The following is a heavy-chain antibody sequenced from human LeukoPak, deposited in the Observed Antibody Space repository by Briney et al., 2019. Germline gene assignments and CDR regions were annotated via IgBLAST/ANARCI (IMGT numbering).Heavy chain of an antibody. J-gene: IGHJ5*02. CDR3: ARGGIAYNWFDP. D-gene: IGHD6-13*01. Sequence: ASVKVSCKASGYSFTSYGITWVRQAPGQGLEWMGWISGYNGNTKYAQKFQGRVTMTTDTSTSTAYMELRSLRSDDTAVYYCARGGIAYNWFDPWGQGTLVTVSS. CDR1: GYSFTSYG. V-gene: IGHV1-18*01. CDR2: ISGYNGNT.